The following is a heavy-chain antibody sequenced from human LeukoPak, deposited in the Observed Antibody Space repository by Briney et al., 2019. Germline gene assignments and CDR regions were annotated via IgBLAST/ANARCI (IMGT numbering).Heavy chain of an antibody. J-gene: IGHJ4*02. CDR2: IRYDGSNK. V-gene: IGHV3-30*02. CDR3: VREGSLDY. Sequence: GGSLRLSCAASGFTFSSYGMHWVRQAPGKGLEWVAFIRYDGSNKYYADSVKGRFTISRDNAKDTVYLQMTSLRDEDTAVYYGVREGSLDYWDQGTLVTVSS. CDR1: GFTFSSYG.